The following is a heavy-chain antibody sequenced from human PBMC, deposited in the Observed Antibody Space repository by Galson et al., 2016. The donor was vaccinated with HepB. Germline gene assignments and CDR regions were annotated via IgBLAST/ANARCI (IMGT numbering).Heavy chain of an antibody. V-gene: IGHV3-21*04. CDR3: TRDSTNFDL. CDR2: IRNSGGNP. CDR1: GFTFNKWS. J-gene: IGHJ2*01. Sequence: SLRLSCAASGFTFNKWSMNWVRQAPGKGLQWVSSIRNSGGNPEYTDSVRGRSTISRDNARNLLFLQLSSLRADDTAVYYCTRDSTNFDLWGRGTLVTVPS.